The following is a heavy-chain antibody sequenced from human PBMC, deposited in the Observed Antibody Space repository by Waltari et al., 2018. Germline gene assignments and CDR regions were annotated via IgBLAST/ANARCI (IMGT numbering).Heavy chain of an antibody. V-gene: IGHV3-21*01. D-gene: IGHD1-26*01. CDR2: ISSSSSYI. J-gene: IGHJ4*02. Sequence: EVQLVESGGGLVKPGGSLRLSCAASGFTFSSYSMNWVSQAPGKGLEWVSSISSSSSYIYYADSVKGRFTISRDNAKNSLYLQMNSLRAEDTAVYYCARDGEWELPHPFDYWGQGTLVTVSS. CDR3: ARDGEWELPHPFDY. CDR1: GFTFSSYS.